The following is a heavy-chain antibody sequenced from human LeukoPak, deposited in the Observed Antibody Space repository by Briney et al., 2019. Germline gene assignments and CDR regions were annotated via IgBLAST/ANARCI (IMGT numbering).Heavy chain of an antibody. J-gene: IGHJ4*02. V-gene: IGHV4-4*07. Sequence: PSETLSLTCTVSGGSISSYYWSWIRQPAGKGLEWTGRIYTSGSTNYNPSLKSRVTMSVDTSKNQFSLKLSSVTAADTAVYYCAREDYGGNWYYFDYWGQGTLVTVSS. CDR3: AREDYGGNWYYFDY. D-gene: IGHD4-23*01. CDR2: IYTSGST. CDR1: GGSISSYY.